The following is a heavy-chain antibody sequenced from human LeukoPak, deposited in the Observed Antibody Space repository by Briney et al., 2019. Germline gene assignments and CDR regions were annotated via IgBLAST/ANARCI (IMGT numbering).Heavy chain of an antibody. CDR1: GFTFSTYG. CDR3: AKRGSLWDLDY. Sequence: GGSLRLSCAASGFTFSTYGMNWVRQAPGKGLEWVTFIQYDGSNKKYADSVKGRFTISRDNSKNTLYLQMNSLSPEDTAVYYCAKRGSLWDLDYWGQGTLVTVSS. CDR2: IQYDGSNK. V-gene: IGHV3-30*02. D-gene: IGHD1-26*01. J-gene: IGHJ4*02.